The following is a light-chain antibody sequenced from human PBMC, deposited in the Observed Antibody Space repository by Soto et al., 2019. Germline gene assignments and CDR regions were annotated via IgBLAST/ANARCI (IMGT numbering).Light chain of an antibody. Sequence: EIVLTQSPGTLSLSPGERATLSCRASQSVTSSYLAWYQHKRGQARRLLIYGASNRATGIPARFSGSGSGTDFNLTISKLEPEDLAGDYCQQCCSSPPWTFGQGTKVEIK. CDR1: QSVTSSY. V-gene: IGKV3-20*01. J-gene: IGKJ1*01. CDR2: GAS. CDR3: QQCCSSPPWT.